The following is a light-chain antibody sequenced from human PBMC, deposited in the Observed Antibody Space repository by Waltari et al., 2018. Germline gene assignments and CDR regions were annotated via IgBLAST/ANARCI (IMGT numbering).Light chain of an antibody. CDR3: CSYTGSSTSYG. CDR1: STDLASYNL. CDR2: EAT. V-gene: IGLV2-23*01. Sequence: QSALSQPASVSGSPGQSLTLTCTGASTDLASYNLVACYQHHPNRAPKLIIYEATKRPSGISHRFSGAKSGATASLRISGLQADDEADYYCCSYTGSSTSYGCGGGTKVTVL. J-gene: IGLJ1*01.